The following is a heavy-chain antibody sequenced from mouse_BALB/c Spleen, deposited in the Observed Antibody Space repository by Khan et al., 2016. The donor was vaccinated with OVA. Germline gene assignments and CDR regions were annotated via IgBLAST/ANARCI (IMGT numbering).Heavy chain of an antibody. Sequence: QIQLVQSGAELARPGASVKLSCKASGYTFTDYYINWVKLRTGQGLEWIGEISPGSGDTYYNERFKGKATLTADKSSSTAYMQLSSLTSEAYDVYFCARRKYFCYTFAYWGQGTLVTVSA. V-gene: IGHV1-77*01. CDR3: ARRKYFCYTFAY. J-gene: IGHJ3*01. CDR2: ISPGSGDT. D-gene: IGHD1-2*01. CDR1: GYTFTDYY.